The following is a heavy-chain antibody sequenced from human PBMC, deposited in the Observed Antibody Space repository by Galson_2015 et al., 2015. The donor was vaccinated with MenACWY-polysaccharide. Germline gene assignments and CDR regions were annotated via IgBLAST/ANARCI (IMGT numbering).Heavy chain of an antibody. CDR1: GFTFSSYW. CDR3: ARGDGMDV. CDR2: IKQDGREK. D-gene: IGHD3-10*01. Sequence: SLRLSCAASGFTFSSYWMTWVRQAPGKGLEWVAKIKQDGREKYSVDSVKGRSTISRDNAKNSLYLQMNSLRAEATAVYYCARGDGMDVWGQGTTVTVS. V-gene: IGHV3-7*01. J-gene: IGHJ6*02.